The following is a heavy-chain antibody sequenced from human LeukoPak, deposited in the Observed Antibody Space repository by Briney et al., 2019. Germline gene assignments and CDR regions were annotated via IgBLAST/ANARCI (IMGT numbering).Heavy chain of an antibody. D-gene: IGHD1-1*01. Sequence: GGSLRLSCAASGFTFSSYAMSWVRQAPGKGLEWVSAISGSGGSTYYADSVKGRFTISRDNSKNTLYLQMNSLRAEDTAIFYCAKSLFTSATGTGRAFHIWGQGTRVTVSS. CDR2: ISGSGGST. J-gene: IGHJ3*02. CDR3: AKSLFTSATGTGRAFHI. V-gene: IGHV3-23*01. CDR1: GFTFSSYA.